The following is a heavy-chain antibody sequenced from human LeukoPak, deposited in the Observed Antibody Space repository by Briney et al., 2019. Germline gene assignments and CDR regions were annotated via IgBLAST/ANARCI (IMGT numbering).Heavy chain of an antibody. J-gene: IGHJ4*02. CDR2: ISWNSGSI. CDR1: GFTFDDYA. D-gene: IGHD3-10*01. CDR3: AKGRELWFGFDY. V-gene: IGHV3-9*01. Sequence: GGSLRLSCAASGFTFDDYAMHWVRQAPGKGLEWVSGISWNSGSIGYAASVKGRFTISRDNAKNSLYLQMNRLRAEDTALYYCAKGRELWFGFDYWGQGTLVTVSS.